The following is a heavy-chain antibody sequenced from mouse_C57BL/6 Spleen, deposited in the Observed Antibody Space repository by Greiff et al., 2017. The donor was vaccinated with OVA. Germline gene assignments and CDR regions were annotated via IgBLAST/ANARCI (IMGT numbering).Heavy chain of an antibody. D-gene: IGHD4-1*01. Sequence: VQLKESGGGLVKPGGSLKLSCAASGFTFSDYGMHWVRQAPEKGLEWVAYISSGSSTIYYADTVKGRFTISRDNAKNTLFLQMTSLRSEDTAMYYCARGTGKRGVYYFDYWGQGTTLTVSS. CDR1: GFTFSDYG. CDR3: ARGTGKRGVYYFDY. CDR2: ISSGSSTI. V-gene: IGHV5-17*01. J-gene: IGHJ2*01.